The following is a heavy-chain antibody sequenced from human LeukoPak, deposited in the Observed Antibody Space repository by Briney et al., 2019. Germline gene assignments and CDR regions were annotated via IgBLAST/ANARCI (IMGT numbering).Heavy chain of an antibody. Sequence: PSETLSLTCTVSGGSISSSSYYWGWIRQPPGKGLEWIGSIYYSGSTYYNPSLKGRVTISVDTSKNQFSLKLSSVTAADTAVYYCARRVTAIRRGSGFDYWGQGTLVTVSS. CDR1: GGSISSSSYY. D-gene: IGHD2-21*02. CDR2: IYYSGST. V-gene: IGHV4-39*01. J-gene: IGHJ4*02. CDR3: ARRVTAIRRGSGFDY.